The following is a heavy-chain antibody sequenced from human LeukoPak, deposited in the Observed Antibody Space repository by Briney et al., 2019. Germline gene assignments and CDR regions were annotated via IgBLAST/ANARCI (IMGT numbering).Heavy chain of an antibody. CDR3: AKGELWTYYYYYYGMDV. CDR1: GFTFSSYG. Sequence: GGSLRLSCAASGFTFSSYGMHWVRQAPGKGLEWVAFIRYDGSNKYYADSVEGRFTISRDNSKNTLYLQMNSLRAEDTAVYYCAKGELWTYYYYYYGMDVWGQGTTVTVSS. D-gene: IGHD3-16*01. J-gene: IGHJ6*02. V-gene: IGHV3-30*02. CDR2: IRYDGSNK.